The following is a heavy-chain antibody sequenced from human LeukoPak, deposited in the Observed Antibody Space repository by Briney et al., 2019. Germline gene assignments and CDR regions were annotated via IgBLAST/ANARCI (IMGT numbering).Heavy chain of an antibody. D-gene: IGHD3-3*01. V-gene: IGHV1-18*01. CDR2: ISAYNDNT. J-gene: IGHJ6*02. Sequence: ASVRVSCKASGYTFTSYGISWVRQAPGQGLEWMGWISAYNDNTNYAQKLQGRVTMTTDTSTSTAYMELRRLRTDDTAVYYCARDLTYYVFWSGYYYYGMDVWGQGTTVTVSS. CDR1: GYTFTSYG. CDR3: ARDLTYYVFWSGYYYYGMDV.